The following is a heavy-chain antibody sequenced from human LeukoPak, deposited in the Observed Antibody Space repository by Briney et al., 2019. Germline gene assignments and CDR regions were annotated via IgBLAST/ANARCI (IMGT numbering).Heavy chain of an antibody. CDR3: ARDCSSTSCYRG. CDR2: IIPILGIA. V-gene: IGHV1-69*04. J-gene: IGHJ4*02. D-gene: IGHD2-2*02. CDR1: GYTLTELS. Sequence: SVKVSCKVSGYTLTELSMHWVRQAPGKGLEWMGRIIPILGIANYAQKFQGRVTITADKSTSTAYMELSSLRSEDTAVYYCARDCSSTSCYRGWGQGTLVTVSS.